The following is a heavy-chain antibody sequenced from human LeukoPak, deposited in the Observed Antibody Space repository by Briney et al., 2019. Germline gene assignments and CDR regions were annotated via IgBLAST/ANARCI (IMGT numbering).Heavy chain of an antibody. CDR1: GYTFTSYD. CDR3: ASGLVVVAATPYYYGMDV. Sequence: ASVKVSCKASGYTFTSYDINWVRQATGQGREWMGWMNPNSGNTGYAQKFQGRVTMTRNTPISTAYMELSSLRSEDTAVYYCASGLVVVAATPYYYGMDVWGQGTTVTVSS. CDR2: MNPNSGNT. V-gene: IGHV1-8*01. J-gene: IGHJ6*02. D-gene: IGHD2-15*01.